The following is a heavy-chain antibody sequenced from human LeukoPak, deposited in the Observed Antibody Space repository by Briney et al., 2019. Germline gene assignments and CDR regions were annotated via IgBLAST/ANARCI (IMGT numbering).Heavy chain of an antibody. Sequence: GGSLRLSCAASGFTFSNYAMSWVRQAPGKGLEWVSTISGSGDNTYNADSVKGRFTISRDNSKNTLYLQVTSLRVEDTAIYYCAKARSAVAASAANYWGQGTLVTVSS. V-gene: IGHV3-23*01. D-gene: IGHD6-19*01. J-gene: IGHJ4*02. CDR1: GFTFSNYA. CDR3: AKARSAVAASAANY. CDR2: ISGSGDNT.